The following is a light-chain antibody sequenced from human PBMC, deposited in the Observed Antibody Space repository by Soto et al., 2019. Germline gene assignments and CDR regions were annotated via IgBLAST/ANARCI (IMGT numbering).Light chain of an antibody. J-gene: IGLJ1*01. CDR3: CSHAGSSTYV. CDR1: SSDVGSYNL. Sequence: QSALTQPASVSGSPGQSITISCTGTSSDVGSYNLVSWYQQHPGKAPKLMIYEGSKRPSGVSNRFSGSKSGNTASLTISGLHAEDAADYYCCSHAGSSTYVFGTGTKLTVL. V-gene: IGLV2-23*01. CDR2: EGS.